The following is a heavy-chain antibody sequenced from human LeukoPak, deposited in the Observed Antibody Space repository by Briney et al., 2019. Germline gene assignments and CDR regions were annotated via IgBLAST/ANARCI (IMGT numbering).Heavy chain of an antibody. Sequence: PSETLSLTCTVSGGSITSGDYLWNWIRQPPGKGLEWIGYIHYNGNTYYNPSLKSRVTVSVDTSKNQFSLNLNSVTAADTAVYYCAREAYTYEILTGYQRSTCSDPWGQGNLVIVSS. V-gene: IGHV4-30-4*01. D-gene: IGHD3-9*01. CDR3: AREAYTYEILTGYQRSTCSDP. CDR1: GGSITSGDYL. J-gene: IGHJ5*02. CDR2: IHYNGNT.